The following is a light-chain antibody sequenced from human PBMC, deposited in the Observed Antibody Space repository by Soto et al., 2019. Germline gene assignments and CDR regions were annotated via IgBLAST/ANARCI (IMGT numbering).Light chain of an antibody. CDR3: SSYVSSSILV. CDR2: DVS. Sequence: QSVLTQPASVSGSPGQSITISCTGTSSDVGGYKYVSWYQQHPGKAPKLMIYDVSNRPSGVSNRFSGSKSGNTASLTISGLHEEDEAYYYCSSYVSSSILVFGGGTKLTVL. V-gene: IGLV2-14*03. J-gene: IGLJ2*01. CDR1: SSDVGGYKY.